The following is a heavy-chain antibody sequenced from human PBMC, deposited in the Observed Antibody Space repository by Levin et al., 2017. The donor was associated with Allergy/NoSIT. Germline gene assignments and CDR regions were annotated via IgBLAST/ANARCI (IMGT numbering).Heavy chain of an antibody. V-gene: IGHV4-34*01. J-gene: IGHJ4*02. CDR3: ARGAWGPRLGY. CDR1: GGSSSSAY. CDR2: ITDGGLT. Sequence: SETLSLTCAVYGGSSSSAYWTWIRQPPGKGLEWIGEITDGGLTTYNPSLDSRVTMSVDTSKNQFSLRLTSVTAADTAVYFCARGAWGPRLGYWGQGTLVTVSS. D-gene: IGHD3-16*01.